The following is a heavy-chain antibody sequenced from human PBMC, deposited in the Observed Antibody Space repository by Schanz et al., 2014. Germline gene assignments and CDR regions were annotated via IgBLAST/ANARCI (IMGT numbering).Heavy chain of an antibody. J-gene: IGHJ4*02. CDR3: AGGKTTGLAY. CDR2: ISYDGSNK. CDR1: GFTFSSYG. Sequence: QVQLVESGGGVVQPGRSLRLSCAVSGFTFSSYGMHWVRQAPGKGLEWVALISYDGSNKHYADSVKGRFTISRDVAKNTLYLQMFSLRAEDMGVYYCAGGKTTGLAYWGQGTQVAVSS. V-gene: IGHV3-30*03. D-gene: IGHD4-4*01.